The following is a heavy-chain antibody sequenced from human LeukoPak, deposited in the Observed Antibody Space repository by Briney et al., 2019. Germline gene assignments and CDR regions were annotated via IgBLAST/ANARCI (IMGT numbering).Heavy chain of an antibody. CDR3: AREGVRYCSSTSCYFFWFDP. J-gene: IGHJ5*02. CDR1: GGSISGSSYY. Sequence: SETLSLTCTVSGGSISGSSYYWGWIRRPPGKGLEWIGEINHSGSTNYNPSLKSRVTISVDTSKNQFSLKLSSVTAADTAVYYCAREGVRYCSSTSCYFFWFDPWGQGTLVTVSS. V-gene: IGHV4-39*07. CDR2: INHSGST. D-gene: IGHD2-2*01.